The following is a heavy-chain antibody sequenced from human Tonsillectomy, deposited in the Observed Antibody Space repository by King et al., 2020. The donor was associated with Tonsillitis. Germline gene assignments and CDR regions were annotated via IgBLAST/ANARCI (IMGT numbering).Heavy chain of an antibody. CDR1: GFIFSSYA. CDR3: AKGGGYSGCGNFDY. V-gene: IGHV3-23*03. Sequence: VQLVESGGGLVQPGGSLRLSCAASGFIFSSYAMSWVRQAPGKGLEWVSVIYSGGSSTYYADTVKGRFTISRDNSKNTLYLQMNSLRAEDTAVYFCAKGGGYSGCGNFDYWGQGTLVTVSS. CDR2: IYSGGSST. D-gene: IGHD5-12*01. J-gene: IGHJ4*02.